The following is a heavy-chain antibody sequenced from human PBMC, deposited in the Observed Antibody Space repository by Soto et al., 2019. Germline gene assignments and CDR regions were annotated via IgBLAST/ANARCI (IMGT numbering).Heavy chain of an antibody. CDR2: INPNSGGT. CDR1: GYTFTGYY. V-gene: IGHV1-2*04. D-gene: IGHD2-15*01. Sequence: GASVKVSCKASGYTFTGYYIHWVRQAPGQGLEWMGWINPNSGGTNYAQKFQGWVTMTRDTSISTAYMELSRLRSDDTAVYYCARTRGSGRAHFDYWGQGTLVTVSS. J-gene: IGHJ4*02. CDR3: ARTRGSGRAHFDY.